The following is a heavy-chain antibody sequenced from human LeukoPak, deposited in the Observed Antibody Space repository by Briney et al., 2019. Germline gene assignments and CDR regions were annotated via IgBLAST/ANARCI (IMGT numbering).Heavy chain of an antibody. CDR1: GYTFTSYY. V-gene: IGHV1-46*01. Sequence: ASVKVSCKASGYTFTSYYMHWVRQAPGQGLEWMGIIYPCGGSTSYAQKFQGRVTMTRDTSTSTVYMELSSLRSEDTAVYYCARDTPRGYSYGCPFDYWGQGTLVTVSS. CDR2: IYPCGGST. J-gene: IGHJ4*02. D-gene: IGHD5-18*01. CDR3: ARDTPRGYSYGCPFDY.